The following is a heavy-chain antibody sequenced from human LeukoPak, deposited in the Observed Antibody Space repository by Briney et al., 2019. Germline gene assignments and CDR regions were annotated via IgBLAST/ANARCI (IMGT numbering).Heavy chain of an antibody. V-gene: IGHV1-18*01. CDR3: ARGDIVATNEVAYYYYYYYYMDV. CDR1: GYTFTSYG. J-gene: IGHJ6*03. Sequence: GASVKVSCKASGYTFTSYGISWVRQAPGQGLEWMGWISAYNGNTNYAQKLQGRDTMTTDTSTSTAYMELRSLRSDDTAVYYCARGDIVATNEVAYYYYYYYYMDVWGKGTTVTVSS. D-gene: IGHD5-12*01. CDR2: ISAYNGNT.